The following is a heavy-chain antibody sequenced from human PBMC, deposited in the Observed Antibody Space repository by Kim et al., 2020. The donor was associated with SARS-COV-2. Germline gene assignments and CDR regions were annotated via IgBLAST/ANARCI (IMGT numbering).Heavy chain of an antibody. Sequence: SVKVSCKASGFTFTSSAVQWVRQARGQRLEWIGWIVVGSGNTNYAQKFQERVTITRDMSTSTAYMELSSLRSEDTAVYYCAAEGKGGSPHTDYYGMDVWGQGTTVTVSS. V-gene: IGHV1-58*01. CDR1: GFTFTSSA. D-gene: IGHD3-16*01. CDR3: AAEGKGGSPHTDYYGMDV. CDR2: IVVGSGNT. J-gene: IGHJ6*02.